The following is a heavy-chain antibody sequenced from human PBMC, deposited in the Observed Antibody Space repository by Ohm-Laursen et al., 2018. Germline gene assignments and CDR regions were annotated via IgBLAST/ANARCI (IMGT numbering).Heavy chain of an antibody. Sequence: SLRLSCAASGFTFSSYSMNWVRQAPGKGLGWVGRIKSKTDGGTTDYATPVKSRFTISRDDSKNTLYLQMNSLKTEDTAVYYCIHISATGVYWGQGTLVTVSS. CDR2: IKSKTDGGTT. V-gene: IGHV3-15*01. CDR1: GFTFSSYS. D-gene: IGHD6-13*01. CDR3: IHISATGVY. J-gene: IGHJ4*02.